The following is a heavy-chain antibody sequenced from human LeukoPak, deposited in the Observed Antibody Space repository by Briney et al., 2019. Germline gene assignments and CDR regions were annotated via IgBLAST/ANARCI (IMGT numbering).Heavy chain of an antibody. Sequence: PGGSLRLSCAASGFTLSSYAMSWVRQAPGKGLEWVSAISGSGGSTYYADSVKGRFTISRDNSKNTLYLQMNSLRAEDTAVYYCAKPLPRYYDSSGYFDYWGQGTLVTVSS. CDR2: ISGSGGST. V-gene: IGHV3-23*01. CDR3: AKPLPRYYDSSGYFDY. J-gene: IGHJ4*02. D-gene: IGHD3-22*01. CDR1: GFTLSSYA.